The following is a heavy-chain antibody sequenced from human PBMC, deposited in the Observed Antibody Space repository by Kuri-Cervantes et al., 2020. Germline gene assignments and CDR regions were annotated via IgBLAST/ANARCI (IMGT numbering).Heavy chain of an antibody. CDR2: IYYSGST. V-gene: IGHV4-39*07. D-gene: IGHD6-13*01. CDR1: GGSISSSSYY. J-gene: IGHJ4*02. CDR3: ARWGIGSGKTVGFGY. Sequence: SETLSLTCAVSGGSISSSSYYWGWIRQPPGKGLEWIGSIYYSGSTYYNPSLKSRVTISVDTSKNQFSLKLSSVTAADTAVYYCARWGIGSGKTVGFGYWGQGTLVTVSS.